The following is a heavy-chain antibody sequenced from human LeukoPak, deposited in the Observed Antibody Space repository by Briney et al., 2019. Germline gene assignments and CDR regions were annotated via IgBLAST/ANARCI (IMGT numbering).Heavy chain of an antibody. V-gene: IGHV3-53*01. CDR1: GFTVSSNY. CDR2: IYSGGST. Sequence: GGSLRLSCAASGFTVSSNYMSWVRQAPGKGLEWVSVIYSGGSTYYADSVKGRFTISRDNSKNTLYLQMNSLRAEDTAVYYCAREPVDDYGDYGDPWGQGTLVTVSS. CDR3: AREPVDDYGDYGDP. J-gene: IGHJ5*02. D-gene: IGHD4-17*01.